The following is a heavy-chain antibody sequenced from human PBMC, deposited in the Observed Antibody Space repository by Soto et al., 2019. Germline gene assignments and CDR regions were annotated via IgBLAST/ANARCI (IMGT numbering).Heavy chain of an antibody. V-gene: IGHV3-23*01. CDR2: ISGGATST. CDR1: GFTFSNFA. J-gene: IGHJ4*02. Sequence: EVQLLESGGGLVQPGGSLRLSCAASGFTFSNFAMSWVRQAPGKGLEWVSAISGGATSTYYADIVKGRFTISRDNSKNTRSLQMNGLRVEDTALYYCAKGPTLVFPQLGNWGPGTLVTVSP. CDR3: AKGPTLVFPQLGN. D-gene: IGHD2-2*01.